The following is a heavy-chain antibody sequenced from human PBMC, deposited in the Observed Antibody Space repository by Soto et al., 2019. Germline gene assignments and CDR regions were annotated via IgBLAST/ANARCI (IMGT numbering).Heavy chain of an antibody. D-gene: IGHD6-13*01. CDR1: GFTFSDYY. V-gene: IGHV3-11*01. J-gene: IGHJ6*03. Sequence: GGSLRLSCAASGFTFSDYYMSWIRQAPGKGLEWVSYISSSGSTIYYADSVKGRFTISRDNAKNSLYLQMNSLRAEDTAVYYCARDSIAAAGGYYYYYYMDVWGKGTTVTVSS. CDR3: ARDSIAAAGGYYYYYYMDV. CDR2: ISSSGSTI.